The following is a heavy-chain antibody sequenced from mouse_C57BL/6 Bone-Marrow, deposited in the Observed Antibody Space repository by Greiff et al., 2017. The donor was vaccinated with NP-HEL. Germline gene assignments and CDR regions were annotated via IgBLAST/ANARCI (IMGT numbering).Heavy chain of an antibody. D-gene: IGHD2-5*01. V-gene: IGHV5-4*01. J-gene: IGHJ3*01. Sequence: EVQRVESGGGLVKPGGSLKLSCAASGFTFSSYAMSWVRQTPEKRLEWVATISDGGSYTYYPDNVKGRFTISRDNAKNNLYLQMSHLKSEDTAMYYCARDNSNYWGQGTLVTVSA. CDR3: ARDNSNY. CDR1: GFTFSSYA. CDR2: ISDGGSYT.